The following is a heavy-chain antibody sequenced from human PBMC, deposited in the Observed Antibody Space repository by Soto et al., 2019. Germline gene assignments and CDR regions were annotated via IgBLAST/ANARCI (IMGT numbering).Heavy chain of an antibody. D-gene: IGHD3-16*01. CDR1: VFTFSSIG. Sequence: PGGSLRLSCAGSVFTFSSIGMHWVRQAPGKGLGWVAVISYDGSDKYYGDSVKGRFTISRDDSKSTLYLQMNSLRVEDTAIYYCAKTAGYDYVWGSSGLDPWGQGT. V-gene: IGHV3-30*18. CDR3: AKTAGYDYVWGSSGLDP. J-gene: IGHJ5*02. CDR2: ISYDGSDK.